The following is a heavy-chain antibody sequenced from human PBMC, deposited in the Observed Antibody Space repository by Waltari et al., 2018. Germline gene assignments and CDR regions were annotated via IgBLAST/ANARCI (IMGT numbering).Heavy chain of an antibody. Sequence: QVQLRASGPGLVSSPEPLSPSCPVSGHSVNNDFYWAWRRQSPGGGLEWIASIYHTGSTHYNSSLKSRVSISTDMSTKQFFLTLTHLTAADTAVYYCAEEGDFRAGLFESWGQGTLVSVSS. J-gene: IGHJ4*02. V-gene: IGHV4-38-2*01. CDR3: AEEGDFRAGLFES. CDR2: IYHTGST. D-gene: IGHD3-16*01. CDR1: GHSVNNDFY.